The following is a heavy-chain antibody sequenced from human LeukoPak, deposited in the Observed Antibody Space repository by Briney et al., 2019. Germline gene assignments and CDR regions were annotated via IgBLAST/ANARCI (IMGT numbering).Heavy chain of an antibody. J-gene: IGHJ3*02. Sequence: GASVKDSCKASGYTFTSYDINWVRQATGQGLEWMGWMNPNSGNTGYAQKFQGRVTMTRNTSISTAYMELSSLRSEDTAVYYCAREASVYDSSGYYDAFDIWGQGTMVTVS. CDR2: MNPNSGNT. D-gene: IGHD3-22*01. CDR1: GYTFTSYD. V-gene: IGHV1-8*01. CDR3: AREASVYDSSGYYDAFDI.